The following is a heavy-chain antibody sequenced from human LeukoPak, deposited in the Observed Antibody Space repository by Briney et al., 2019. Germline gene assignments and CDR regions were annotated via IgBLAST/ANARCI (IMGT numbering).Heavy chain of an antibody. V-gene: IGHV4-39*01. D-gene: IGHD6-13*01. CDR1: GGSISSSSYY. J-gene: IGHJ6*03. CDR3: ARIAAAVRRYYYYYMDV. CDR2: IYYSGST. Sequence: SETLSLTCTVSGGSISSSSYYWGRIRRPPGKGLEWIGSIYYSGSTYYNPSLKSRVTISVDTSKNQFSLKLSSVTAADTAVYYCARIAAAVRRYYYYYMDVWGKGTTVTVSS.